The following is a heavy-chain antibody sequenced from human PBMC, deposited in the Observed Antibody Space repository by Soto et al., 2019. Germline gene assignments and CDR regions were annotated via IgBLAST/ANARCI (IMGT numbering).Heavy chain of an antibody. CDR3: VRASMPKAHFDS. CDR2: MHTSGST. J-gene: IGHJ4*02. D-gene: IGHD2-2*01. CDR1: GGSVRGYY. Sequence: PSETLSLPCTVSGGSVRGYYWSWIRQSAGMGLEWIGRMHTSGSTNYNPSLKSRVTFSVDMSKNQISLKLTSVTAADTALYYCVRASMPKAHFDSWGQGTLVTVSS. V-gene: IGHV4-4*07.